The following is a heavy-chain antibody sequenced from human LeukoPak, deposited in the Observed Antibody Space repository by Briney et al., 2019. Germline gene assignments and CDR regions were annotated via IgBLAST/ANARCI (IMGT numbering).Heavy chain of an antibody. CDR3: AKAPSITMVRGVLPPIDY. V-gene: IGHV3-43*02. J-gene: IGHJ4*02. D-gene: IGHD3-10*01. CDR2: ISGDGGST. CDR1: GFTFDDYA. Sequence: GGSLRLSCAASGFTFDDYAMHWVRQAPGKGLEWVSLISGDGGSTYYADSVKGRFSISRDNSKNSLYLQMNSLRTGDTALYCCAKAPSITMVRGVLPPIDYWGQGTLVTVSS.